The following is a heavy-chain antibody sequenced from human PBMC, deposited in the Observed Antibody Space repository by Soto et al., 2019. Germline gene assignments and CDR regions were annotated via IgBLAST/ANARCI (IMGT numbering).Heavy chain of an antibody. Sequence: PGGSLRLSCAASGFTFSSYAMHWVRQAPGKGLEWVAVISYDGSNKYYADSVKGRFTISRDNSKNTLYLQMSSLRAEDTAVYYCARDSGYDGGVDYWGQGTLVTVSS. CDR2: ISYDGSNK. V-gene: IGHV3-30-3*01. CDR1: GFTFSSYA. D-gene: IGHD5-12*01. J-gene: IGHJ4*02. CDR3: ARDSGYDGGVDY.